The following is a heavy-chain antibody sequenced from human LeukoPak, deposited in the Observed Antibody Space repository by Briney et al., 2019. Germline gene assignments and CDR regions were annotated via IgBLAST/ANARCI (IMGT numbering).Heavy chain of an antibody. CDR3: ARVSGYSYGPDY. J-gene: IGHJ4*02. CDR2: IYYSGST. Sequence: KPSETLSLTCTVSGGSISSGGYYWSWIRQHPGKGLEWIGYIYYSGSTYYNPSLKSRVTISVDRSKNQFSLKLSSVTAADTAVYYCARVSGYSYGPDYRGQGTLVTVSS. CDR1: GGSISSGGYY. D-gene: IGHD5-18*01. V-gene: IGHV4-31*03.